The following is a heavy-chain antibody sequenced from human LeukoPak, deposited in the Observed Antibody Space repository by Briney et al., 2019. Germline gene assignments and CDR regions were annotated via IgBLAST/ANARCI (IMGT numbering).Heavy chain of an antibody. CDR3: VRRSSSIVDY. CDR1: GYSISSGYY. Sequence: PSGTLCLTCAVSGYSISSGYYWGWIRQPPGKGRGWIVIIDHTGGTYYNPSLKSRVTISVDKSKNQFSLKLSSVNSADTAVYYCVRRSSSIVDYWGQGTLVTVSS. V-gene: IGHV4-38-2*01. D-gene: IGHD6-6*01. CDR2: IDHTGGT. J-gene: IGHJ4*02.